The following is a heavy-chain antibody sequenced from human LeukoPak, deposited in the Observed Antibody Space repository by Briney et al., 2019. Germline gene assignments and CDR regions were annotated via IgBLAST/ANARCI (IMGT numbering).Heavy chain of an antibody. CDR2: INHSGST. V-gene: IGHV4-34*01. J-gene: IGHJ5*02. Sequence: SETLSLTCAVYGGSFSGYYWSWIRQPPGKGLEWIGEINHSGSTNYNPSLKSRVTVSLDTSKNQFTLKLSPVTAADTAVYYCARGPGGYNHNWFGPWGQGTLVIVSS. CDR1: GGSFSGYY. D-gene: IGHD5-24*01. CDR3: ARGPGGYNHNWFGP.